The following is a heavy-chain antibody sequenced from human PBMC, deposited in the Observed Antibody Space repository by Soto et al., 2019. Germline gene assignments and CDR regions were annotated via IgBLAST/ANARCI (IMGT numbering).Heavy chain of an antibody. CDR3: ARHMTTVIYFDH. V-gene: IGHV4-59*01. J-gene: IGHJ4*02. CDR1: GGNISSYY. CDR2: ISYRGNT. D-gene: IGHD4-4*01. Sequence: SEPLSLTCNVAGGNISSYYWSWVRQPPGKGLEWIGYISYRGNTNYNPSLKSRVTISGDTSKNQFSLKLRSVTAADTAVYYCARHMTTVIYFDHWGQGTLVTVSS.